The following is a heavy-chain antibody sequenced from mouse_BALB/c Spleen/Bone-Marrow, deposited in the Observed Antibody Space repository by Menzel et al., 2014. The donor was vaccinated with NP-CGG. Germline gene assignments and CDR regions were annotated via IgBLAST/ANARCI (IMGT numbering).Heavy chain of an antibody. CDR2: INSNGGST. Sequence: EVQVVESGGGLVKLGGSLKLSCAASGFTFSSYYMSWVRQTPEKRLELVAAINSNGGSTYYPDTVKGRFTISRDNAKNTLYLQMSSLKSEDTALYYCARHGGSGNYFDYWGQGTTLTVSS. D-gene: IGHD1-1*02. CDR1: GFTFSSYY. J-gene: IGHJ2*01. CDR3: ARHGGSGNYFDY. V-gene: IGHV5-6-2*01.